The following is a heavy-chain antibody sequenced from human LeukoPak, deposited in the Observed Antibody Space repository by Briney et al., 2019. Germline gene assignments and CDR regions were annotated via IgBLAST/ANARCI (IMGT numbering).Heavy chain of an antibody. J-gene: IGHJ4*02. V-gene: IGHV3-7*01. Sequence: GGSLRLSCAASGFTFSSYWMSWVRQAPGKGLEWVANIKQDGSEKYYVDSVKGRFTISRDTSKNTLYLQMNSPRADDTAVYYCAVRLVDYWGQGTLVTVPS. CDR2: IKQDGSEK. CDR3: AVRLVDY. CDR1: GFTFSSYW. D-gene: IGHD2-21*01.